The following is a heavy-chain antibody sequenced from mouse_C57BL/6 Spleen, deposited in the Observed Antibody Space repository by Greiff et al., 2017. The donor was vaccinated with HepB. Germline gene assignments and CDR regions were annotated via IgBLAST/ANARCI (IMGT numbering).Heavy chain of an antibody. CDR2: IDPSDSYT. CDR1: GYTFTSYW. Sequence: QVQLQQPGAELVRPWTSVKLSCKASGYTFTSYWMHWVKQRPGQGLEWIGVIDPSDSYTNYNQKFKGKATLTVDTSSSTAYMQLSRLTSEDSAVYYCARTGYYEGYFDVWGKGTTVTVSS. V-gene: IGHV1-59*01. CDR3: ARTGYYEGYFDV. J-gene: IGHJ1*03. D-gene: IGHD2-3*01.